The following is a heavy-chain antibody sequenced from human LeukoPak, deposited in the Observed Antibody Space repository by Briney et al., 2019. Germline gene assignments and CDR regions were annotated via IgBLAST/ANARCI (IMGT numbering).Heavy chain of an antibody. J-gene: IGHJ4*02. V-gene: IGHV3-21*01. Sequence: GGSLRLSCVGPGFTFSTYRMNWVRQAPGKGLEWASSISSSSSYIYYADSVKGRITISRDNAKNSLYLQMNSLRVEDTAVYYCARDKDVYFDYWGQGTLVTVSS. CDR3: ARDKDVYFDY. CDR2: ISSSSSYI. CDR1: GFTFSTYR.